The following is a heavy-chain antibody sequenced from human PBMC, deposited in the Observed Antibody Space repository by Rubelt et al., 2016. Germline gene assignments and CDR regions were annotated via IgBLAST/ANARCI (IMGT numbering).Heavy chain of an antibody. CDR1: GGSISSSSYY. J-gene: IGHJ4*02. D-gene: IGHD1-26*01. V-gene: IGHV4-39*01. Sequence: QLQLQESGPGLVKPSETLSLTCTVPGGSISSSSYYWGWIRQPPGKGLEWIGSIYYSGSTYYNPSFKSRGTISVYTSTNQFSLKVSFVTAADTAVYYCARSTGGVGATLYYWGQGTLVTVSS. CDR2: IYYSGST. CDR3: ARSTGGVGATLYY.